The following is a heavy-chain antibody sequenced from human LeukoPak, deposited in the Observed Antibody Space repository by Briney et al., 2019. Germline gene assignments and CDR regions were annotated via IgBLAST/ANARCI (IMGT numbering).Heavy chain of an antibody. V-gene: IGHV3-23*01. CDR2: ISGSGGNT. D-gene: IGHD7-27*01. Sequence: GGSLRLSCAASGFAFNTYGMSWVRQAPGKGLEWVSAISGSGGNTYYADSVKGRFTISRDNSKNTLYLQMNSLRAEGTALYYCAKDRTWGLDYWGQGTLVTVSS. CDR3: AKDRTWGLDY. J-gene: IGHJ4*02. CDR1: GFAFNTYG.